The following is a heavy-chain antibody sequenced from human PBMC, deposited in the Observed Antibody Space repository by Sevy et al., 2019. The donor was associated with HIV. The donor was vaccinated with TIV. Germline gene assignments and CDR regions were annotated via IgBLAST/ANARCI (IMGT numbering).Heavy chain of an antibody. CDR2: IYYGGST. D-gene: IGHD6-13*01. CDR3: ARYPRGIAAAGTGVY. V-gene: IGHV4-39*01. J-gene: IGHJ4*02. CDR1: GGSISSSSYY. Sequence: SETLSLTCTVSGGSISSSSYYWGWIRQPPGKGLEWIGSIYYGGSTYYNPSLKSRVTISVDTSKNQFSLTLSPVTAADTAVYYCARYPRGIAAAGTGVYWGQGTLVTVSS.